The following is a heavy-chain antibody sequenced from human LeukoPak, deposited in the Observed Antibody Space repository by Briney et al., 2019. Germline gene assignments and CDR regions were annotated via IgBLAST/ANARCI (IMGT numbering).Heavy chain of an antibody. CDR3: ASLRLRYFDWFIDY. CDR2: IYYSGST. V-gene: IGHV4-39*07. CDR1: GGSISSATYY. D-gene: IGHD3-9*01. Sequence: SETLSLTCTVSGGSISSATYYWGLIRQPPGKGLEWIGSIYYSGSTYYNPSLKSRVTISVDRSKNQFSLKLSSVTAADTAAYYCASLRLRYFDWFIDYWGQGTLVTVSS. J-gene: IGHJ4*02.